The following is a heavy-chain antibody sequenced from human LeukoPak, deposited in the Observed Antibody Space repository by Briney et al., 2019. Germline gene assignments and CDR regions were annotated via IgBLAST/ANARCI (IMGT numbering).Heavy chain of an antibody. V-gene: IGHV1-2*02. CDR3: ARDPIAVAGIDY. CDR1: GYTFAGYY. Sequence: GASVKVSCKASGYTFAGYYMHWVRQAPGQGLEWMGWINPNSGGTNYAQKFQGRVTMTRDTSISTAYMELSRLRSDDTAVYYCARDPIAVAGIDYWGQGTLVTVSS. J-gene: IGHJ4*02. CDR2: INPNSGGT. D-gene: IGHD6-19*01.